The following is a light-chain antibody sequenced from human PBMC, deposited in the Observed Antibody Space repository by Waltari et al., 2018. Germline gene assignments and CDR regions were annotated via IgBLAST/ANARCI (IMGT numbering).Light chain of an antibody. CDR2: DVS. CDR3: CSYAGNHGL. CDR1: SSDVGSYYAF. V-gene: IGLV2-11*01. Sequence: QSALTQPRSVSGSPGQSVTISCTGTSSDVGSYYAFVSWSQKHPGKGPKPLLYDVSKRATGLPDRFSGSKSGNSASLTISGLQAEDEADYYCCSYAGNHGLLGGGTKLTVL. J-gene: IGLJ2*01.